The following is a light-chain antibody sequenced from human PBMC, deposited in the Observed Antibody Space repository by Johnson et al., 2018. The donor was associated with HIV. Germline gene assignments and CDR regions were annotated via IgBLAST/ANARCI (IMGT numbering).Light chain of an antibody. CDR2: ENN. CDR1: SSNIGNNS. Sequence: QSVLTQPPSVSAAPGQKVTISCSGSSSNIGNNSVSWYQQLPGKAPKLLIYENNKRPSGIPERFSGSKSGTSATLGITGLQTGDEADYYCGTWDSSLSALFGTGTKVTVL. J-gene: IGLJ1*01. V-gene: IGLV1-51*02. CDR3: GTWDSSLSAL.